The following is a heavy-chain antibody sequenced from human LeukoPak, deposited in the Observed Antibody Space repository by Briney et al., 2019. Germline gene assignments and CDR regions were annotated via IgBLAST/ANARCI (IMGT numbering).Heavy chain of an antibody. D-gene: IGHD1-1*01. J-gene: IGHJ4*02. CDR2: IQDEGSEY. V-gene: IGHV3-7*01. CDR3: ATNSGWRFEY. Sequence: GGSLRLSCAASGLTFSGYGMHWVRQAPGKGLEWVANIQDEGSEYYYVDSVKGRFTISRDNAKNSLYLQMNSLRAEDTAVYYCATNSGWRFEYWGQGTLVTVS. CDR1: GLTFSGYG.